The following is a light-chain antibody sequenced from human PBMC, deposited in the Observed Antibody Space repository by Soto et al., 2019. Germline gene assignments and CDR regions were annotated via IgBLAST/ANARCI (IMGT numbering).Light chain of an antibody. J-gene: IGLJ1*01. CDR1: SSDVGGYNY. V-gene: IGLV2-11*01. Sequence: QSALTQPRSVSGSPGQSVTISCTGTSSDVGGYNYVSWYQQHPGKAPKLMIYDVRKRPSGVPDRFSGSKSGNTASLTISGPQAEDEADYYCCSYAGSRYVFGTGTKLTVL. CDR2: DVR. CDR3: CSYAGSRYV.